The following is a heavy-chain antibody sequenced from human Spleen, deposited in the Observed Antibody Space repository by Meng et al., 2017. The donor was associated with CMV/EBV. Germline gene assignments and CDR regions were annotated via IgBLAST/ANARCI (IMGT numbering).Heavy chain of an antibody. Sequence: GESLKISCAASGFTFSSYSTNWVRQAPGKGLEWVSSISSSSYIYYADSVKGRFTISRDNAKNSLYLQMNSLRAEDTAVYYCAREQCSSTSCYTGGVYYYYGMDVWGQGTTVTVSS. CDR3: AREQCSSTSCYTGGVYYYYGMDV. CDR1: GFTFSSYS. D-gene: IGHD2-2*02. J-gene: IGHJ6*02. V-gene: IGHV3-21*01. CDR2: ISSSSYI.